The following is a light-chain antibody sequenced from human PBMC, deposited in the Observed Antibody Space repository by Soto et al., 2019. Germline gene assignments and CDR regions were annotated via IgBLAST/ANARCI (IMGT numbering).Light chain of an antibody. J-gene: IGKJ5*01. V-gene: IGKV1-9*01. CDR3: QQINSYPII. CDR1: QGINSY. Sequence: DIQLTQSPSFLSASVGDRVTITCWASQGINSYLAWYQQKPGKVPKLLIYAASTLQSGVPSRFSGSGSGTEFTLTISSLQPEDFATYYCQQINSYPIIFGQGTRLEI. CDR2: AAS.